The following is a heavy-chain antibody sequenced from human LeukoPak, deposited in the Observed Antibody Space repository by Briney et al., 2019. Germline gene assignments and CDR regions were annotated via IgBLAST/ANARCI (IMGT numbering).Heavy chain of an antibody. CDR3: AREDCSGVCSSRLDS. Sequence: GGSLRLSCAVSGFTLSSHWMHSVRQAPGEGLVWVSRINSDGRSISYADSVKGRFTISRDNAKNTLYLQMNSLKAEDTAVYYCAREDCSGVCSSRLDSWGQGTLVTVSS. V-gene: IGHV3-74*01. D-gene: IGHD2-21*02. CDR1: GFTLSSHW. J-gene: IGHJ4*02. CDR2: INSDGRSI.